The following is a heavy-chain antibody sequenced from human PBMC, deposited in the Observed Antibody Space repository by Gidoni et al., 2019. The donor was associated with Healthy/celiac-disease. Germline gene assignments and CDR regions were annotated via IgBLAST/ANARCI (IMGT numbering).Heavy chain of an antibody. CDR2: ISSSSSYI. J-gene: IGHJ6*02. D-gene: IGHD3-10*01. CDR3: ARARVTMVRGVTRGGVDV. Sequence: EVQLVESGGGLVKPGGSLRLSCAASGFTFSSYSMIWVRQAPGQGLEWVSSISSSSSYIYYADSVKGRFTISRDNAKNSLYLQMNSLRAEDTAVYYCARARVTMVRGVTRGGVDVWGQGTTVTVSS. CDR1: GFTFSSYS. V-gene: IGHV3-21*01.